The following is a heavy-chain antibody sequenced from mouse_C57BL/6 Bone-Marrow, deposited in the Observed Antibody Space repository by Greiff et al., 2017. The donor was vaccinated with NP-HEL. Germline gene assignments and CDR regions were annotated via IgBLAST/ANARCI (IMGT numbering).Heavy chain of an antibody. J-gene: IGHJ3*01. CDR3: ASGEGVRFAF. D-gene: IGHD2-1*01. CDR1: GYTFTSYW. V-gene: IGHV1-59*01. CDR2: IYPSDSCT. Sequence: QVQLQQPGAELVRPGTSVKLSCKASGYTFTSYWMHWVKQRPGQGLEWIGVIYPSDSCTNYNQKFKGKATLTVDTSSSTAYMQLSSLTSADSAVCYCASGEGVRFAFEGRGTGVTVSA.